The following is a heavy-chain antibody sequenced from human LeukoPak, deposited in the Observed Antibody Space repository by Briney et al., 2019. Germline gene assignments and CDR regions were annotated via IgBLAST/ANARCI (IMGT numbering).Heavy chain of an antibody. Sequence: GRSLTLSCTASGFTFSSYDMHWVRQAPGKGLEWVGDICYDGSNKYYADSVQGRFTISRDHSKRTLYLQTKSLGAEDMAVYYCAKEAVYDSSGYYSYFDYWGEGALVTVSS. D-gene: IGHD3-22*01. CDR1: GFTFSSYD. V-gene: IGHV3-33*06. CDR2: ICYDGSNK. CDR3: AKEAVYDSSGYYSYFDY. J-gene: IGHJ4*02.